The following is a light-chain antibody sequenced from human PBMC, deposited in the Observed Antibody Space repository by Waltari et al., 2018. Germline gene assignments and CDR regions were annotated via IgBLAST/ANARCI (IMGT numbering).Light chain of an antibody. CDR2: GAS. J-gene: IGKJ1*01. V-gene: IGKV3-20*01. Sequence: LSCRARQSVSKYLAWYQQKPGQAPRLLIYGASSRATGIPDRFSGSGSGTDFSLTISRLEPEDFAVYYCQHYVSLPATFGQGTKVEIE. CDR3: QHYVSLPAT. CDR1: QSVSKY.